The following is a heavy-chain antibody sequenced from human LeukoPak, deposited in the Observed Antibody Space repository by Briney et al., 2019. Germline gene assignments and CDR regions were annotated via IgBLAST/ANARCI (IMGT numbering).Heavy chain of an antibody. V-gene: IGHV3-23*01. Sequence: GGSLRLSCAASGFTFSSYAMNWVRQAPWKGLEWVSAISGSGGTTYYADSVKGRFTISRDNAKNSLYLQMNSLRAEDTAVYYCATYSSLNRREFQYWGQGTLLTVSS. CDR2: ISGSGGTT. J-gene: IGHJ1*01. D-gene: IGHD3-22*01. CDR1: GFTFSSYA. CDR3: ATYSSLNRREFQY.